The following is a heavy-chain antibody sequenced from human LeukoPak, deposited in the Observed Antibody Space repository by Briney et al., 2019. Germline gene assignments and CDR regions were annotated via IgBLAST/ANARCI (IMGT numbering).Heavy chain of an antibody. Sequence: KPSETLSPTCIVSGGSINNYYWNWIRQPAGKGLEWIGRIYTSGSANYNPSLKSRVTMSLHTSKNQFSLKLSSVTAADTAVYYCARTESSGYYDDAFDIWGQGTMVTVSS. D-gene: IGHD3-22*01. CDR1: GGSINNYY. CDR2: IYTSGSA. V-gene: IGHV4-4*07. CDR3: ARTESSGYYDDAFDI. J-gene: IGHJ3*02.